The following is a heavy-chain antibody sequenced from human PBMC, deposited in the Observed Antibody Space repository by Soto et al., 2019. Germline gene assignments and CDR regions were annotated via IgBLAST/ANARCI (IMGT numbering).Heavy chain of an antibody. V-gene: IGHV1-69*08. CDR3: ARERGGYEYLYYYYDMDV. CDR2: IIPVLGMA. Sequence: QVQLVQSGAEMKKPGSSVKVSCQASGDIFDSLTINWVRQAPGQGLEWMGRIIPVLGMANYAQKFQGRVTTSADKSTSTVYMELSSLTAEDTAVYYCARERGGYEYLYYYYDMDVWGEGTTVTASS. D-gene: IGHD5-12*01. J-gene: IGHJ6*03. CDR1: GDIFDSLT.